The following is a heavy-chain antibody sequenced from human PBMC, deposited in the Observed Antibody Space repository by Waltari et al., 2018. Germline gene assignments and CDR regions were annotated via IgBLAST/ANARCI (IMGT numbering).Heavy chain of an antibody. V-gene: IGHV3-30*02. J-gene: IGHJ4*02. CDR2: IWHDGSDK. CDR3: AKDGPVCGGASCSSFDR. D-gene: IGHD2-2*01. Sequence: QVQLVESGGGVVQPGGSLRLSCAASGFSFRGYAMHWVRQAPGKGFEWVAFIWHDGSDKFYGDSVKGRFIISRDNSKNMVYLEMDSLRADDTAVYYCAKDGPVCGGASCSSFDRWGQGTLVTVSP. CDR1: GFSFRGYA.